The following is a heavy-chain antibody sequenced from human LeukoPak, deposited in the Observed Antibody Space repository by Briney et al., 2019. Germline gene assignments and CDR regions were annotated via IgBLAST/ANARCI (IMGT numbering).Heavy chain of an antibody. CDR2: ISYDGSNK. CDR1: GFTFSSYA. J-gene: IGHJ4*02. D-gene: IGHD4-17*01. Sequence: ESGGSLRLSCAASGFTFSSYAMHWVRQAPGKGLEWVAVISYDGSNKYYADSVKGRFTISRDNSKNTLYLQMNSLRAEDTAVYYCARDGDYPYYFDYWGQGTLVTVSS. V-gene: IGHV3-30*04. CDR3: ARDGDYPYYFDY.